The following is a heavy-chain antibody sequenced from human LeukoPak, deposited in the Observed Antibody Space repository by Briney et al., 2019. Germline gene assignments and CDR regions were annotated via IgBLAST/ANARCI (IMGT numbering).Heavy chain of an antibody. D-gene: IGHD5-24*01. CDR3: ARGNRDGYNLGY. CDR1: GFTFSSYS. J-gene: IGHJ4*02. CDR2: ISSSSSYI. Sequence: GGSLRLSCAASGFTFSSYSMIWVRQAPGKGLEWVSSISSSSSYIYYADSVKGRFTISRDSAKNSLYLQMNSLRAEDTAVYYCARGNRDGYNLGYWGQGTLVTVSS. V-gene: IGHV3-21*01.